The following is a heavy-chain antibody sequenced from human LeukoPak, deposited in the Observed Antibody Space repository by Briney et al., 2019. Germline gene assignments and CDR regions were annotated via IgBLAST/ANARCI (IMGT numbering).Heavy chain of an antibody. CDR1: GGSFSGYY. CDR3: ARETVAGTRPTKNTGWFDP. V-gene: IGHV4-34*01. J-gene: IGHJ5*02. Sequence: YPSETLSLTCAVYGGSFSGYYWSWIRQPPGKGLEWIGEINHSGSTNYNPSLKSRVTISVDTSKNQFSLKLSSVTAADTAVYYCARETVAGTRPTKNTGWFDPWGQGTLVTVSS. CDR2: INHSGST. D-gene: IGHD6-19*01.